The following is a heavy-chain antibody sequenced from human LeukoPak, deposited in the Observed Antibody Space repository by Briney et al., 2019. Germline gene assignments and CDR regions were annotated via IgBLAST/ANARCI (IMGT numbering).Heavy chain of an antibody. D-gene: IGHD6-13*01. J-gene: IGHJ6*02. CDR1: GFTFSSYG. Sequence: GGSLGLSCAASGFTFSSYGMHWVRQAPGKGLEWVAVISYDGSNKYYADSVKGRFTISRDNSKNTLYLQMNSLGAEDTAVYYCAKWGQQLVLRYYYYGMDVWGQGTTVTVSS. CDR3: AKWGQQLVLRYYYYGMDV. V-gene: IGHV3-30*18. CDR2: ISYDGSNK.